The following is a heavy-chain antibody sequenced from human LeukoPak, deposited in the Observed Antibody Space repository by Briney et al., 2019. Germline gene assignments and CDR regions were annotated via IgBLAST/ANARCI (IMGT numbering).Heavy chain of an antibody. CDR3: AKRAVRWDYYFDY. J-gene: IGHJ4*02. D-gene: IGHD6-19*01. V-gene: IGHV1-46*01. CDR1: GYTFTSYY. Sequence: GASVKVSCKASGYTFTSYYMHWVRQAPGQGLEWMGIINPSGGSTSYAQKFQGRVTMTRDMSTSTVYMELSSLRSEDTAVYYCAKRAVRWDYYFDYWGQGTLVTVSS. CDR2: INPSGGST.